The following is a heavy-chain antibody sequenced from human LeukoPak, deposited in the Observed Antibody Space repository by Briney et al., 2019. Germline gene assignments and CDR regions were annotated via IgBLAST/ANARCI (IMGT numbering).Heavy chain of an antibody. CDR2: IHPEGNEK. V-gene: IGHV3-7*04. CDR1: GFTFSNYW. CDR3: ARGDDFSGDY. Sequence: PGASLRLSCAASGFTFSNYWMSWVRQAPGKGLEWVANIHPEGNEKYHVDSVKGRFTISRDNAKNFLHLQMDSLRVEDTAVYYCARGDDFSGDYWGQGTLVTVSS. D-gene: IGHD3/OR15-3a*01. J-gene: IGHJ4*02.